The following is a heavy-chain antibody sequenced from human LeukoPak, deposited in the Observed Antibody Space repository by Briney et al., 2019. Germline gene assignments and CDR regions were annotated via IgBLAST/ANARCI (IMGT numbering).Heavy chain of an antibody. CDR2: ISSSSSYI. V-gene: IGHV3-21*01. CDR3: ARRDFITTFGVVISGGFDP. Sequence: PGGSLRLSCAASGFTFSSYSMNWVRQAPGKGLEWVSSISSSSSYIYYADSVKGRFTISRDNAKNSLYLQMNSLRAEDTAVYYCARRDFITTFGVVISGGFDPWGQGTLVTVSS. J-gene: IGHJ5*02. D-gene: IGHD3-3*01. CDR1: GFTFSSYS.